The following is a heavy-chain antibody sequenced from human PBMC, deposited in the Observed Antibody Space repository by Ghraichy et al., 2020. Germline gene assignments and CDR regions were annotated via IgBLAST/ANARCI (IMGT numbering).Heavy chain of an antibody. J-gene: IGHJ4*02. CDR1: GFTFSNYN. D-gene: IGHD2-21*01. CDR2: ISSTSSYI. Sequence: LSLTCAASGFTFSNYNMNWVRQAPGKGLEWVSSISSTSSYIYYADSVKGRFTISRDNAKNSLFLQMNSLRAEDTAVYYCASSRTYCGGDCYFDYWGQGTLVTVSS. V-gene: IGHV3-21*01. CDR3: ASSRTYCGGDCYFDY.